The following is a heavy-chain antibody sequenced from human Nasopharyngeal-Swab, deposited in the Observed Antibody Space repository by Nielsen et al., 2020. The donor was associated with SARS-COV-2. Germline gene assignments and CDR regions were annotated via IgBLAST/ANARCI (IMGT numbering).Heavy chain of an antibody. Sequence: WIRQPPGKGLEWVSIIYSGGSTYYSDSVKGRFTISRHNSKNTLYLQMNSLRVEDTAVYYCARALDPRRYNWFDLWGQGTLVTVSS. CDR3: ARALDPRRYNWFDL. CDR2: IYSGGST. V-gene: IGHV3-53*04. D-gene: IGHD6-6*01. J-gene: IGHJ5*02.